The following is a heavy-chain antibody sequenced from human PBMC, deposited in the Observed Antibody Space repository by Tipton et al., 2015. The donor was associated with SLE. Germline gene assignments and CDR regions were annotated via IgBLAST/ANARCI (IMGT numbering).Heavy chain of an antibody. CDR2: ISYDGSNK. CDR1: GFTFSSYA. CDR3: ARDYYDSSGYWRIRYYFDY. V-gene: IGHV3-30*04. Sequence: SLRLSCAASGFTFSSYAMDWVRQAPGKGLEWVAVISYDGSNKYYADSVKGRFTISRDNSKNTLYLQMNSLRAEDTAVYYCARDYYDSSGYWRIRYYFDYWGQGPLVTVSS. D-gene: IGHD3-22*01. J-gene: IGHJ4*02.